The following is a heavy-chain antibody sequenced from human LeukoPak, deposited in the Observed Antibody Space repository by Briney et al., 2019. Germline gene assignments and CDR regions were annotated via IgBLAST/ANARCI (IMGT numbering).Heavy chain of an antibody. CDR3: ASFSNYGSGSYYTHDY. CDR1: GYTFTSYY. D-gene: IGHD3-10*01. Sequence: ASVKVSCKASGYTFTSYYMHWVRQAPGQGLEWMGRINPNSGGTNYAQKFQGRVTMTGDTSISTAYMELSRLRSDDTAVYYCASFSNYGSGSYYTHDYWGQGTLVTVSS. V-gene: IGHV1-2*06. CDR2: INPNSGGT. J-gene: IGHJ4*02.